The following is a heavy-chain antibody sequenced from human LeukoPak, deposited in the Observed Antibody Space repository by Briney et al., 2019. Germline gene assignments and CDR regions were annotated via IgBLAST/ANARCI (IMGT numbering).Heavy chain of an antibody. V-gene: IGHV3-21*01. D-gene: IGHD3-10*01. CDR3: ARVGYYGSGSYSYYFDY. Sequence: GGSLRLSCAASGFTFSSYSMNWVRQAPGKGLEWVSSISSSSSYIYYADSVKSRFTISRDNAKNSLYLQMNSLRAEDTAVYYCARVGYYGSGSYSYYFDYWGQGTLVTVSS. CDR1: GFTFSSYS. J-gene: IGHJ4*02. CDR2: ISSSSSYI.